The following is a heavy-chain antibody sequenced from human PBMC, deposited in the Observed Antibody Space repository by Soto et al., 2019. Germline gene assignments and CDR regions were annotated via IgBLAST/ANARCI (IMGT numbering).Heavy chain of an antibody. J-gene: IGHJ4*02. D-gene: IGHD3-22*01. CDR3: ASSGYYDSSGPRY. CDR2: IYYSGST. CDR1: GGSISSYY. V-gene: IGHV4-59*01. Sequence: PSETLSLTCTVSGGSISSYYWSWIRQPPGKGLEWIGYIYYSGSTNYNPSLKSRVTISVDTSKNQFSLKLSSVTAADTAVYYCASSGYYDSSGPRYWGQGTLVTVS.